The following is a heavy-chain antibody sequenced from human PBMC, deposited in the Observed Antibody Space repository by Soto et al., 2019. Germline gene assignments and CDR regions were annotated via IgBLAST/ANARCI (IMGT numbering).Heavy chain of an antibody. CDR3: ASLTYFYDSSGPYYYYYGMDV. Sequence: SVKVSCKASGGTFSSYAISWVRQAPGQGLEWMGGIIPIFGTANYAQKFQGRVTITADESTSTAYMELSSLRSEDTAVYYCASLTYFYDSSGPYYYYYGMDVCGQGTTVTVSS. CDR2: IIPIFGTA. CDR1: GGTFSSYA. J-gene: IGHJ6*02. V-gene: IGHV1-69*13. D-gene: IGHD3-22*01.